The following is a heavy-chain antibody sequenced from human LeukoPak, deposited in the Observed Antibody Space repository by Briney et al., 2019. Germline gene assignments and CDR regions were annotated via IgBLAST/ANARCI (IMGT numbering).Heavy chain of an antibody. CDR3: ARVTAFGYSYGFDY. CDR2: INHSGST. CDR1: GGSFSGYY. V-gene: IGHV4-34*01. D-gene: IGHD5-18*01. J-gene: IGHJ4*02. Sequence: TSETLSLTCAVYGGSFSGYYWSWVRQPPGKGLEWIGEINHSGSTNYNPSLKSRVTISVDASKNQFSLKLSSVTAADTAVYYCARVTAFGYSYGFDYWGQGTLVTVSS.